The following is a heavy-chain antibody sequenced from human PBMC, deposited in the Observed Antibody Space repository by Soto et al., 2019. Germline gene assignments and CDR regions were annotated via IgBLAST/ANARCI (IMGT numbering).Heavy chain of an antibody. CDR2: ISHSGGI. J-gene: IGHJ4*02. V-gene: IGHV4-38-2*01. Sequence: SETLSLTCAVSGDSISRGFYWGWIRQSPGKGLEWIGSISHSGGIYHSPSLKSRVTLSLDQSKNQFSLRLSSVTAADTAVYYCVKVRSSPYRNFDSWGRGILVTVSS. CDR1: GDSISRGFY. CDR3: VKVRSSPYRNFDS. D-gene: IGHD3-16*01.